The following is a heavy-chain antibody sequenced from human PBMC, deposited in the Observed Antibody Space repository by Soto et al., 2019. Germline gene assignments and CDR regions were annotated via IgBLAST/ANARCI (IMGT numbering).Heavy chain of an antibody. Sequence: ASVKVSCKASGYTFTSYYMHWVRQAPGQGLEWMGIINPSGGSTSYAQKFQGRVTMTRNTSISTAYMELSSLRSEDTAVYYCARPGAWRGNFDYWGQGTLVTVSS. J-gene: IGHJ4*02. CDR2: INPSGGST. V-gene: IGHV1-46*01. CDR3: ARPGAWRGNFDY. CDR1: GYTFTSYY.